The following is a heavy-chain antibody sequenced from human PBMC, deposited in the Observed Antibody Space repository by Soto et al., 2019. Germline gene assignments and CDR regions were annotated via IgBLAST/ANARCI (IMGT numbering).Heavy chain of an antibody. CDR2: ISAYNGNT. J-gene: IGHJ4*02. V-gene: IGHV1-18*04. CDR3: ARVSGRIQLWARQIWDY. D-gene: IGHD5-18*01. Sequence: QVQLVQSGAEVKKPGASVKVSCKASGYTFTSYGISWVRQAPGQGLEWMGWISAYNGNTNYAQKLQGRVTMTTDTSTSTAYMELRSLRADDTAVYYCARVSGRIQLWARQIWDYWGQGTLVTVSS. CDR1: GYTFTSYG.